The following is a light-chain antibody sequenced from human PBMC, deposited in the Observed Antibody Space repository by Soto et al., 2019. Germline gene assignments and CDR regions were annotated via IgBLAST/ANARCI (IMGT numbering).Light chain of an antibody. CDR1: SSDVGGYNY. J-gene: IGLJ2*01. CDR3: NSYTSNSTVV. CDR2: DVS. V-gene: IGLV2-14*03. Sequence: QSALTQPASVSGSPGQSITISCTGTSSDVGGYNYVSWYQHHPGKAPKLMIYDVSNRPSGVSNRFSGSKSGNTASLTISGLPTEDEDDYYCNSYTSNSTVVFGGGTKLTVL.